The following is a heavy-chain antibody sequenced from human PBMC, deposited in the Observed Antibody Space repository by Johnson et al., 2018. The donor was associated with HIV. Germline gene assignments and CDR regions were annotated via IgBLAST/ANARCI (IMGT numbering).Heavy chain of an antibody. CDR2: ISYGGSNK. Sequence: QMQLVESGGGVVQPGRSLRLSCAASGFTFSSYAMHWVRQATGKGLEWVAVISYGGSNKYYADSVKGRFTISRDNSKNTLYLQMNSLGAEDTAVYYCARARIGSGGGFDIWGQGTMVTVSS. CDR3: ARARIGSGGGFDI. V-gene: IGHV3-30-3*01. J-gene: IGHJ3*02. D-gene: IGHD2-15*01. CDR1: GFTFSSYA.